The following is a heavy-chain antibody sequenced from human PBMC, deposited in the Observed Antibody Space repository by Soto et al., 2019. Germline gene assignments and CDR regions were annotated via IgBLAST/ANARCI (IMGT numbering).Heavy chain of an antibody. V-gene: IGHV4-39*01. CDR1: GGSISSSSYY. D-gene: IGHD6-19*01. J-gene: IGHJ4*02. CDR3: ARLHSSGHDY. CDR2: IYYSGST. Sequence: KPSETLSLTCTVSGGSISSSSYYWGWIRQPPGKGLEWIGSIYYSGSTYYNPSLKSRVTISVDTSKNQFSLKLSSVTAADTAVYYCARLHSSGHDYWGQGTLVTVSS.